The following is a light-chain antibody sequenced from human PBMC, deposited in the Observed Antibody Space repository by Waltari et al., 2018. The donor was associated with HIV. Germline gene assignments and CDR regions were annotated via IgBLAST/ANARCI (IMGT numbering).Light chain of an antibody. V-gene: IGKV3-15*01. CDR1: QSVASD. CDR2: SAT. Sequence: ETVMTQSPATVSVSPGERATLSCRASQSVASDLAWYQHKPGQAPRLLIYSATNREDNIPVRFSGSGSGREFTLTISSLQSEDFAVYYCQQYNNWPTWTFGQGTKVEIK. J-gene: IGKJ1*01. CDR3: QQYNNWPTWT.